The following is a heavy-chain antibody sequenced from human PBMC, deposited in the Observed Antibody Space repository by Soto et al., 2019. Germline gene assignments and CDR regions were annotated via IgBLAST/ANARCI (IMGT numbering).Heavy chain of an antibody. CDR2: KYYSGIS. CDR1: RGSVSSQTHF. D-gene: IGHD1-26*01. V-gene: IGHV4-61*01. Sequence: QVQLQESGPGLLKPSETLSLTCTVTRGSVSSQTHFWTWIRQPPGKGLEWIGYKYYSGISNYNPSLQSRVTISVDTSKNQFSLRLTSVTAADTAVYFCVREEMSGTYYCDAWGQGALVTVSS. CDR3: VREEMSGTYYCDA. J-gene: IGHJ4*02.